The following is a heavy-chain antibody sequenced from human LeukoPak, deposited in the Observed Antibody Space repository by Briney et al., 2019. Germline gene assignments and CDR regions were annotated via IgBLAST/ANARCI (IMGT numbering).Heavy chain of an antibody. J-gene: IGHJ1*01. CDR2: IIPIFGTA. V-gene: IGHV1-69*06. Sequence: ASVKVSCKAPGGTFSSYAISWVRQAPGQGLEWMGGIIPIFGTANYAQKFQGRVTITADKSTSTACMELSSLRSEDTAVYYCARGRAVAGAEYFQHWGQGTLVTVSS. CDR3: ARGRAVAGAEYFQH. CDR1: GGTFSSYA. D-gene: IGHD6-19*01.